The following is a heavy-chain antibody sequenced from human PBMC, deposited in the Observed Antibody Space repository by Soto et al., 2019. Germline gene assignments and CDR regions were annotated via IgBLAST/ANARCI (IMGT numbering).Heavy chain of an antibody. J-gene: IGHJ4*02. Sequence: SETLSLTCTVSGGSISSYYWSWIRQPPGKGLEWIGYIYYSGSTNYNPSLKSRVTISVDTAKNQFSLKLSSVTAADTAVYVGARSMATGTTFDSWGQGSLVPGSS. D-gene: IGHD4-17*01. V-gene: IGHV4-59*12. CDR2: IYYSGST. CDR3: ARSMATGTTFDS. CDR1: GGSISSYY.